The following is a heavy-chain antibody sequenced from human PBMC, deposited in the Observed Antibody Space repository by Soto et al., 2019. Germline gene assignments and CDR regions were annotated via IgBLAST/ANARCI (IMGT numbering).Heavy chain of an antibody. V-gene: IGHV3-48*01. J-gene: IGHJ4*02. CDR2: ISSSSSTI. Sequence: GGSLRLSCAASGFTFSSYSMNWVRQAPGKGLEWVSYISSSSSTIYYADSVKGRFTISRDNAKNSLYLQMNSLRAEDTAVYYCARVGVTMVRGVTDYWGQGTLVTVSS. CDR3: ARVGVTMVRGVTDY. CDR1: GFTFSSYS. D-gene: IGHD3-10*01.